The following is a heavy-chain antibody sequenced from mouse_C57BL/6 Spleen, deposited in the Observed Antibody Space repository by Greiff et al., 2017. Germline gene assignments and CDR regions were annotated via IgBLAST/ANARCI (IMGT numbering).Heavy chain of an antibody. Sequence: QVQLKESGAELMKPGASVKLSCKATGYTFTGYWIEWVKQRPGHGLEWIGEILPGSGSTNYNEKFKGKATFTADTSSNTAYMQLSSLTTEDSAIYYCARNGDFTYYGSREGYFDVWGTGTTVTVSS. V-gene: IGHV1-9*01. CDR1: GYTFTGYW. CDR2: ILPGSGST. CDR3: ARNGDFTYYGSREGYFDV. J-gene: IGHJ1*03. D-gene: IGHD1-1*01.